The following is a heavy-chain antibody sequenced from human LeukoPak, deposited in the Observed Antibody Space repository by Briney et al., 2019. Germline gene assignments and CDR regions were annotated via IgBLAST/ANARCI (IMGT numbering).Heavy chain of an antibody. J-gene: IGHJ4*02. CDR2: IYYSGST. D-gene: IGHD6-19*01. CDR1: GGSISSYY. CDR3: ARVSVAGTI. V-gene: IGHV4-59*01. Sequence: SETLSLTCTVSGGSISSYYWSWIRQPPGKGLEWIGYIYYSGSTNYNPSLKSRVTISVDTSKNQFSLKLSSVTAADTAVYYYARVSVAGTIWGQGTLVTVSS.